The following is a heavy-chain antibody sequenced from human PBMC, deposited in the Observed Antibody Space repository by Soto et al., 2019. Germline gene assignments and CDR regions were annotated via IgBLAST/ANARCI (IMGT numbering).Heavy chain of an antibody. CDR2: ISGGGGST. D-gene: IGHD3-3*01. J-gene: IGHJ4*02. CDR3: AKGKVDTIFGVVISDY. Sequence: SWGSLRLSCAASGFTFSTYAMNWVRQAPGKGLEWVSAISGGGGSTYYADSVKGRVTISRDNSKNTLYLQMNSLRAEDTAVYYCAKGKVDTIFGVVISDYWGQGTLVTVSS. V-gene: IGHV3-23*01. CDR1: GFTFSTYA.